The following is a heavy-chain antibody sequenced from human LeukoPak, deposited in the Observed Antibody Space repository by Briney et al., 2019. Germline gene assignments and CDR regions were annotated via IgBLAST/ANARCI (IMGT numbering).Heavy chain of an antibody. CDR3: TTEDYDFWSGYHL. D-gene: IGHD3-3*01. CDR1: GFTFSSYA. V-gene: IGHV3-23*01. Sequence: GGSLRLSCAASGFTFSSYAMSWVRQAPGKGLEGVSAISGSGGSTYYADSVKGRFTISRDNSKNTLYLQMNSLRAEDTAVYYCTTEDYDFWSGYHLWGQGTLVTVSS. J-gene: IGHJ4*02. CDR2: ISGSGGST.